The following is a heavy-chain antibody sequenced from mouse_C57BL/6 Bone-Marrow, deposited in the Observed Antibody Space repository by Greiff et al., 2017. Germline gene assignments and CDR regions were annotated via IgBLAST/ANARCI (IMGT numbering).Heavy chain of an antibody. J-gene: IGHJ3*01. CDR1: GFTFTSYW. CDR3: TATYSNYLAWFAY. CDR2: IYPGNSDT. Sequence: VQLQQSGTVLARPGASVKMSCTTSGFTFTSYWMHWVKQRPGQGLEWIGAIYPGNSDTSYNQKFKGKARLTAVTSASTAYMELNSLTNEDSAVYSCTATYSNYLAWFAYWGQGTLVTVSA. D-gene: IGHD2-5*01. V-gene: IGHV1-5*01.